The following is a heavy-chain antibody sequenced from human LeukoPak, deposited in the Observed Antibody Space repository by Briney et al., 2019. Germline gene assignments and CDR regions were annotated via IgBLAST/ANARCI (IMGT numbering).Heavy chain of an antibody. CDR3: ARGPVAAAGTRFADY. J-gene: IGHJ4*02. V-gene: IGHV1-69*05. CDR1: GGTFSSYA. CDR2: IIPIFGTA. Sequence: ASVKVSCKASGGTFSSYAISWVRQAPGQGLEWMGRIIPIFGTANYAQKFQGRVTITTDESTSTAYMERSSLRSEDTAVYYCARGPVAAAGTRFADYWGQGTLVTVSS. D-gene: IGHD6-13*01.